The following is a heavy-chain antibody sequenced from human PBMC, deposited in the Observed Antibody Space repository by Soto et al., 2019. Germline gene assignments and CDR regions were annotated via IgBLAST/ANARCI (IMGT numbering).Heavy chain of an antibody. V-gene: IGHV3-30*18. CDR3: AKSSSRPYYYYYGMDV. D-gene: IGHD6-13*01. Sequence: PGGSLRLSCAASGFTFSSYGMHWVRQAPGKGLEWVAVISYGGSNKYYADSVKGRFTISRDNSKNTLYLQMNSLRAEDTAVYYCAKSSSRPYYYYYGMDVWGQGTTVTV. J-gene: IGHJ6*02. CDR2: ISYGGSNK. CDR1: GFTFSSYG.